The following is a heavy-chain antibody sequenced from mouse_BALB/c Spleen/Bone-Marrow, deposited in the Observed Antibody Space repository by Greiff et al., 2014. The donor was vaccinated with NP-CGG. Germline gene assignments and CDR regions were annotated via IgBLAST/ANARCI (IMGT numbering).Heavy chain of an antibody. Sequence: VQLQQSGVELVKPGASVKLSCKASGNTFTSYDINWVRQRPEQGLEWIGWIFPGDSTTKYNEKFKGKATLTTDKSSSTVHMQLSRLTSEDSAVYFCVRSRPRDWYFDVWGAGTTVTISS. CDR1: GNTFTSYD. CDR2: IFPGDSTT. J-gene: IGHJ1*01. CDR3: VRSRPRDWYFDV. D-gene: IGHD1-2*01. V-gene: IGHV1S56*01.